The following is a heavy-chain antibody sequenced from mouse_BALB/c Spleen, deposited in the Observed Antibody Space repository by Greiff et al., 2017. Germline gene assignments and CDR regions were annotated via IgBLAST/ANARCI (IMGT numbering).Heavy chain of an antibody. CDR3: ARFPITTVVATKSQDY. Sequence: DVKLQESGPSLVKPSQTLSLTCSVTGDSITSGYWNWIRKFTGNKLEYMGYISYSGSTYYNPSLKSRISITRDTSKNQYYLQLNSVTTEDTATYYCARFPITTVVATKSQDYWGQGTSVTVSS. CDR1: GDSITSGY. D-gene: IGHD1-1*01. J-gene: IGHJ4*01. CDR2: ISYSGST. V-gene: IGHV3-8*02.